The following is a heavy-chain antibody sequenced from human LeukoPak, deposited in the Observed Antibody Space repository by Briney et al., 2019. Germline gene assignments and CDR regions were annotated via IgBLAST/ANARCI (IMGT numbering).Heavy chain of an antibody. D-gene: IGHD1-1*01. Sequence: PGGSLRLSCAPSGFTFSSYAMSWVGQAPGKGREWVSAISGSGGSTYYADSVKGRFAISSDNSKETLYLQRNSLRGEATAVCYCARYEGTPIDYWGQGTMVTVSS. CDR1: GFTFSSYA. V-gene: IGHV3-23*01. J-gene: IGHJ4*02. CDR3: ARYEGTPIDY. CDR2: ISGSGGST.